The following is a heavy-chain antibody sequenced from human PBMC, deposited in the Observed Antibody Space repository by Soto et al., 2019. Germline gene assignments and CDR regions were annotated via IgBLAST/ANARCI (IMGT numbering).Heavy chain of an antibody. V-gene: IGHV2-5*02. J-gene: IGHJ4*01. CDR3: AHLVVAGITYYFES. D-gene: IGHD2-15*01. CDR2: IYWDDDK. Sequence: QITLKESGPTLVKPTQTLTLTCTFSGLSLSTSGVGVGWIRQPPGKALEWLTFIYWDDDKRNSPFLKSRLTITKDTSKNQVVLTMTNMDPVDTATYYCAHLVVAGITYYFESWGHGTPVTVSS. CDR1: GLSLSTSGVG.